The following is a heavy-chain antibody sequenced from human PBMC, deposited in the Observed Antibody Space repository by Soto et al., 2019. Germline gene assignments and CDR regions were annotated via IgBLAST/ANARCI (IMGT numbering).Heavy chain of an antibody. CDR1: GGSIRSYF. CDR2: IYYTGST. J-gene: IGHJ2*01. V-gene: IGHV4-59*01. CDR3: AIFTWYFDL. Sequence: QVQLQESGPGLVKPSETLSLTCTVSGGSIRSYFWSWIRQPPGKGLEWIGYIYYTGSTNYNPSLMSRVTISVDTSKNQFSLQLSSVTAADTAVYYCAIFTWYFDLWGRGTLVTVSS.